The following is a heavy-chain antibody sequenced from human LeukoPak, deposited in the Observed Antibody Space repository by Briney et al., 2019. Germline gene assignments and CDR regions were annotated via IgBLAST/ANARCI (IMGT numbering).Heavy chain of an antibody. CDR3: PNLPMFRGFIAY. J-gene: IGHJ4*02. V-gene: IGHV3-23*01. CDR2: ISGSGGST. D-gene: IGHD3-10*01. CDR1: GFTFSSYA. Sequence: GGSLRLSCAASGFTFSSYAMSWVRQAPGKGLEWVSAISGSGGSTYYADSVKGRFTISRDNSKNTLYLRMNSLRAEDTAVYSCPNLPMFRGFIAYWGQGPLVTVSS.